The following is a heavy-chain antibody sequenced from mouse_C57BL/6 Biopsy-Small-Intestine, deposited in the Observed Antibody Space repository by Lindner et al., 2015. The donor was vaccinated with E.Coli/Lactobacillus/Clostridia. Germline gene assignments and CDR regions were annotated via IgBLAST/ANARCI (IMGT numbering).Heavy chain of an antibody. J-gene: IGHJ3*01. Sequence: VQLQESGPELVKPGASVKISCKASGYAFSSSWMNWVKQRPGKGLEWIGRIYPGDGDTNYNGKFKGKATLTADKSSSTAYMQLSSLTSEDSAVYFCERERDGYSAWFAYWGQGTLVTVSA. CDR1: GYAFSSSW. D-gene: IGHD2-3*01. CDR3: ERERDGYSAWFAY. V-gene: IGHV1-82*01. CDR2: IYPGDGDT.